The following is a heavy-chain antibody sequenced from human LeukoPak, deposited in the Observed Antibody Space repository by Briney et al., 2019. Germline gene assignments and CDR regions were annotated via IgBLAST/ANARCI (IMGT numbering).Heavy chain of an antibody. CDR1: EFTVSSNY. D-gene: IGHD6-13*01. CDR2: IYSGGST. J-gene: IGHJ4*02. CDR3: ARDGYSSSWPY. Sequence: GGSLRLSCAASEFTVSSNYMSWVRQAPGKGLEWVSVIYSGGSTYYADSVKGRFTISRDNSKNTLYLQMNSLRAEDTAVYYCARDGYSSSWPYWGQGTLVTVSA. V-gene: IGHV3-53*01.